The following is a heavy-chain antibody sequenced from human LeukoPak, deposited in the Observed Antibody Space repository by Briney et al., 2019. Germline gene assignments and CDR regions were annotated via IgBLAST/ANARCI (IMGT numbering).Heavy chain of an antibody. CDR3: ARGFQYSSSFDY. V-gene: IGHV3-21*01. Sequence: GGSLRLSCAVSGFTFSDGWMNWVRQAPGKGLEWVSSISSSSSYIYYADSVKGRFTISRDNAKNSLYLQMNSLRAEDTAVYYCARGFQYSSSFDYWGQGTLVTVSS. D-gene: IGHD6-13*01. J-gene: IGHJ4*02. CDR1: GFTFSDGW. CDR2: ISSSSSYI.